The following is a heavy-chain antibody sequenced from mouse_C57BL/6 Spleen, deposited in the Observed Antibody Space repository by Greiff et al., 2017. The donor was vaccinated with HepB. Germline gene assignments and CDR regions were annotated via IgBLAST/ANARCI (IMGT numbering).Heavy chain of an antibody. CDR2: ISSGGSYT. V-gene: IGHV5-6*01. J-gene: IGHJ2*01. CDR1: GFTFSSYG. Sequence: EVQVVESGGDLVKPGGSLKLSCAASGFTFSSYGMSWVRQTPDKRLEWVATISSGGSYTYYPDSVKGRFTISRDNAKNTLYLQMSSLKSEDTAMYYCARHYGGYFDYWGQGTTLTVSS. D-gene: IGHD1-1*02. CDR3: ARHYGGYFDY.